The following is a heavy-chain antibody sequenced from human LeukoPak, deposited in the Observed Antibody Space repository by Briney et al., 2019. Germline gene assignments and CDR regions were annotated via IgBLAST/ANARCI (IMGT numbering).Heavy chain of an antibody. D-gene: IGHD3-3*01. CDR1: GYTFTSYG. J-gene: IGHJ4*02. CDR3: ARGGTIFGVVITPSFDY. V-gene: IGHV1-18*01. Sequence: GASVKVSCKASGYTFTSYGISWVRQAPGQGLEWMGWISAYNGNTNYARKLQGRVTMTTDTSTSTAYMELRSLRSDDTAVYYCARGGTIFGVVITPSFDYWGQGTLVTVSS. CDR2: ISAYNGNT.